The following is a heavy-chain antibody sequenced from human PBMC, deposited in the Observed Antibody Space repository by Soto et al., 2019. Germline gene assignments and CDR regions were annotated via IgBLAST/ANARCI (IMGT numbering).Heavy chain of an antibody. CDR1: GGSVISGSYY. D-gene: IGHD4-17*01. V-gene: IGHV4-30-2*01. CDR3: ARASTTVTTLDY. Sequence: SETLSLTCTVSGGSVISGSYYWSWIRQPPGKGLEWIGYIYHSGSTYYNPSLKSRVTISVDRSKNQFSLKLSSVTAADTAVYYCARASTTVTTLDYWGQGTLVTVSS. J-gene: IGHJ4*02. CDR2: IYHSGST.